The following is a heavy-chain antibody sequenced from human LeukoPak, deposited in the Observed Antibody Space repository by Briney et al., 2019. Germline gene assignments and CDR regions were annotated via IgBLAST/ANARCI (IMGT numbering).Heavy chain of an antibody. D-gene: IGHD2-2*01. CDR3: ARGLFVDIVVVPAAIGFDY. V-gene: IGHV4-34*01. CDR1: GGSFSGYY. CDR2: INHSGST. J-gene: IGHJ4*02. Sequence: PSETLSLTCAVYGGSFSGYYWSWIRQPPGKGLEWIGEINHSGSTNYNPSLKSRVTISVDTSKNQFSLKLSSVTAADTAVYYCARGLFVDIVVVPAAIGFDYWGQGTLVTVSS.